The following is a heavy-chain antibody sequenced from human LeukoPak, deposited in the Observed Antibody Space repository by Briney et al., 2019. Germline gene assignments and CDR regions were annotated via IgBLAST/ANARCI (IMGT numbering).Heavy chain of an antibody. CDR1: GFTFSSYW. Sequence: GGSLRLSCAASGFTFSSYWMSWVRQAPGKGLEWVTFIRYDGSDKFYADSVKGRFTTSRNNSRSTLYLQMNSLRPEDTAVYYCARDIDNWGQGTLITVSS. CDR3: ARDIDN. J-gene: IGHJ4*02. V-gene: IGHV3-30*02. CDR2: IRYDGSDK.